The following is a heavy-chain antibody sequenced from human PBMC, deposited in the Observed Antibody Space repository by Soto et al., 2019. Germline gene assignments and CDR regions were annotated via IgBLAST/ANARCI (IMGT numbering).Heavy chain of an antibody. V-gene: IGHV3-9*01. J-gene: IGHJ5*02. CDR1: GFTFDDYA. CDR3: AKESSSSVWFDP. Sequence: GGSLRLSCAASGFTFDDYAMHWVRQAPGKGLEWVSGISWNSGSIGYADSLKGRFTISRDNAKDSLYLHMNSLRPDDTALYYCAKESSSSVWFDPWGQGTLVTVSS. CDR2: ISWNSGSI. D-gene: IGHD6-6*01.